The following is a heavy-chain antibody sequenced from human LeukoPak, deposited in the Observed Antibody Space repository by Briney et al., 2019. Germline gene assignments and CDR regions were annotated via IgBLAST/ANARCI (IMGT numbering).Heavy chain of an antibody. CDR2: ISAYNGNT. CDR3: ARWVTMVRGVINYYYYYMDV. J-gene: IGHJ6*03. D-gene: IGHD3-10*01. V-gene: IGHV1-18*01. Sequence: ASVKVSCKASGYSFTSYGISWVRQAPGQGLEWMGWISAYNGNTNYVQKLQGRVTMTTDTSTSTAYMELRSLRSDNTAVYYCARWVTMVRGVINYYYYYMDVWGKGTTVTISS. CDR1: GYSFTSYG.